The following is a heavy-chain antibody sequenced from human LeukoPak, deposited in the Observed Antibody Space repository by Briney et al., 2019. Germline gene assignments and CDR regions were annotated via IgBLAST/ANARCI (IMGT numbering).Heavy chain of an antibody. Sequence: PGRSLRLSCAATGFTFSDHAVHWVRQAPGKGLEWVAVISHDGFNQKYADSVKGRFTISRDNAKNSLYLQMNSLRAEDTAVYYCAELGITMIGGVWGKGTTVTISS. CDR2: ISHDGFNQ. CDR3: AELGITMIGGV. J-gene: IGHJ6*04. V-gene: IGHV3-30*04. CDR1: GFTFSDHA. D-gene: IGHD3-10*02.